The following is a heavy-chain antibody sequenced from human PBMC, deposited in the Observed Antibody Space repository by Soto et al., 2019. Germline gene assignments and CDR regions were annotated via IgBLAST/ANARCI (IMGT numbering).Heavy chain of an antibody. CDR1: GGSISSYY. CDR3: ARVVRGIDLFYYFDY. Sequence: SETLSLTCTVSGGSISSYYWSWIRQPPGKGLEWIGYIYYSGSTNYNPSLKSRVTISVDTSKNQFSLKLSSVTAADTAVYYCARVVRGIDLFYYFDYWGQGTLVTVSS. V-gene: IGHV4-59*01. D-gene: IGHD3-10*02. CDR2: IYYSGST. J-gene: IGHJ4*02.